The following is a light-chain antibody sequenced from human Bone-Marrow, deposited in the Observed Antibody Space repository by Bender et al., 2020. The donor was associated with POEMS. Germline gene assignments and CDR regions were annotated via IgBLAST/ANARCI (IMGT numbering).Light chain of an antibody. CDR1: SSDVGSNNF. CDR2: EGY. V-gene: IGLV2-23*01. Sequence: QSALTQPASVSGSPGQSITISCTGTSSDVGSNNFVSWYQQFPGKSPKLMIYEGYKRPSVISTRFSGSESDNTASLTISGLQAEDEADYYCCSYGGRQLSVFGGGTKLTVL. J-gene: IGLJ2*01. CDR3: CSYGGRQLSV.